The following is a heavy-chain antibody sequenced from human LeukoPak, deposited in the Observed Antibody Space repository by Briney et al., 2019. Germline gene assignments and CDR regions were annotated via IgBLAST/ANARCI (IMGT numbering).Heavy chain of an antibody. CDR2: IYYSGST. J-gene: IGHJ4*02. Sequence: SETLSLTCTVSGGSISSYYWSWIRQPPGKGLEWIGYIYYSGSTNYNPSLKSRVTISADTSKNQFSLKLSSVTAADTAVYYCAREGSIAVAGTVWGQGTLVTVSS. CDR3: AREGSIAVAGTV. CDR1: GGSISSYY. D-gene: IGHD6-19*01. V-gene: IGHV4-59*01.